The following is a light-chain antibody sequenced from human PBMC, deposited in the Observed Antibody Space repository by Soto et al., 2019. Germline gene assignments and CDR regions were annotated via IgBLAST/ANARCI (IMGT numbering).Light chain of an antibody. V-gene: IGKV1-39*01. CDR3: QQSYT. J-gene: IGKJ4*01. Sequence: DIQMTQSPSSLSASVGDRVTITCRASQSISSYLNWYQQKPGKAPKLLIYAASSLQSGVPSRFSGRGSGKDFTLTISSLQPEDFATYYCQQSYTFGGGTKVEIK. CDR1: QSISSY. CDR2: AAS.